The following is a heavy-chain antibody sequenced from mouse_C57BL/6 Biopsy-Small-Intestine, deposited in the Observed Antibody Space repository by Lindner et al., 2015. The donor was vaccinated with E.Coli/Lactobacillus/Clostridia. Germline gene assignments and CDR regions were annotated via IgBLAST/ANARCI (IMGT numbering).Heavy chain of an antibody. D-gene: IGHD2-10*02. CDR2: INPKSGAT. CDR1: GYTLTGYY. V-gene: IGHV1-72*04. J-gene: IGHJ3*01. CDR3: ARGMGLQQAGRLRWVDP. Sequence: SVKVSCKASGYTLTGYYLHWLRQAPGQGPEWMGWINPKSGATNYAQRFQGRVTMTRDTSLNTAYMALCRLTSDDTAVYYCARGMGLQQAGRLRWVDPWGQGTLVT.